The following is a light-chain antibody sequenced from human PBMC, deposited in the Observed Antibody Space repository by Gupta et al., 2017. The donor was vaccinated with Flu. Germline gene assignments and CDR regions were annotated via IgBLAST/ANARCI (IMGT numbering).Light chain of an antibody. J-gene: IGLJ2*01. CDR3: QSYDSSNQV. Sequence: TVTISCTRSSGSIASNYVQWYQQRPGSSPTTVIYEDNQRPSGVPDRFSGSIDNSSNSASLTISGLKTEDEADYYCQSYDSSNQVFGGGTKLTVL. V-gene: IGLV6-57*01. CDR1: SGSIASNY. CDR2: EDN.